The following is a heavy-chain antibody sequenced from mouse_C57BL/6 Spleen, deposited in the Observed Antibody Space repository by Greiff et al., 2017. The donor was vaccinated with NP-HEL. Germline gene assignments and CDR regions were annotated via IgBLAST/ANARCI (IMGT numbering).Heavy chain of an antibody. V-gene: IGHV3-6*01. CDR3: ARRDSSGLDY. CDR1: GYSITSGYY. CDR2: ISYDGSN. J-gene: IGHJ2*01. Sequence: VQLQQSGPGLVKPSQSLSLTCSVTGYSITSGYYWNWIRQFPGNKLEWMGYISYDGSNNYNPSLKNRISITRDTSKNQFFQKLNSVTTEETATYYCARRDSSGLDYWGQGTTLTVSS. D-gene: IGHD3-2*02.